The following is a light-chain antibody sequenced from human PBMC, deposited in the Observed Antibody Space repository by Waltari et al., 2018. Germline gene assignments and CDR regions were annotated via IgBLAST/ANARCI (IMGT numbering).Light chain of an antibody. CDR1: RLHRRYA. Sequence: QLVLTQPPSASASLGASVKLTCTLTRLHRRYAIAWVQHQPEKGPRYLMRVNSDGSHIKGDGISDRFSGSSSGAERHLSISSLQSEDEADYYCQTWGTGTYVFGSGTTLTVL. CDR2: VNSDGSH. J-gene: IGLJ1*01. CDR3: QTWGTGTYV. V-gene: IGLV4-69*01.